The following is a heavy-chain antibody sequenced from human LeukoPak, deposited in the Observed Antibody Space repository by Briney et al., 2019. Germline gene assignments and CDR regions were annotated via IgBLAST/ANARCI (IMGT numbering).Heavy chain of an antibody. CDR1: GYTFTGYY. CDR3: ARKIAVAAYLYFQH. CDR2: INPNSGGT. J-gene: IGHJ1*01. Sequence: ASVKVSCKASGYTFTGYYMHWVRQAPGQGLEWMGWINPNSGGTNYAQKFQGRVTMTRDTSISTAYMELSRLRSDDTAVYYCARKIAVAAYLYFQHRGQGTLVTVSP. D-gene: IGHD6-19*01. V-gene: IGHV1-2*02.